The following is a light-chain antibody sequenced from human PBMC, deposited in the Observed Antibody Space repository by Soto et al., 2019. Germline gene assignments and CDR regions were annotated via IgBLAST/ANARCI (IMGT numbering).Light chain of an antibody. V-gene: IGKV3-20*01. Sequence: EIVLTQSPGTLSLSPGERATLSCRASQSVSSNYLAWYQQKRGHAPRLLIYGASSRATGIPDRFSGSGSGTDFTLTISRLEPEDFAVYYCQQYGTSPLTFGGGTKVEIK. CDR3: QQYGTSPLT. CDR2: GAS. CDR1: QSVSSNY. J-gene: IGKJ4*01.